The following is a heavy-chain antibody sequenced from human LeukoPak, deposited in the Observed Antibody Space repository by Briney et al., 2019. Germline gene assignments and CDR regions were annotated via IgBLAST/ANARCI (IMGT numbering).Heavy chain of an antibody. V-gene: IGHV4-59*02. J-gene: IGHJ4*02. Sequence: SETLSLTCTVSGGSVSSDYWSWVRQPPGKGLEWIGYIHYSGSTNYNASLKSRLTMSVDMSKNQFSLKLTSVTAADTAVYYYARLGRKTTVVPPDFDCWGQGTLVTVSS. D-gene: IGHD4-23*01. CDR2: IHYSGST. CDR3: ARLGRKTTVVPPDFDC. CDR1: GGSVSSDY.